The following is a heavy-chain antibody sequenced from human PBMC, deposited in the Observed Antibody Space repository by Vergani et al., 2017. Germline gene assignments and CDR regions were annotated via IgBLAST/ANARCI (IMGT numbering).Heavy chain of an antibody. D-gene: IGHD3-10*01. Sequence: QVQLVQSGAEVKKPGASVKVSCKASGYTFTSYYMHWVRQAPGQGLEWMGIINPSGGSTSYAQKFQGRVTMTRDTSTSTVYMGLSSLRSEDTAVYYCARAGITMLRGVMWYGMDVWGQGTTVTVSS. CDR1: GYTFTSYY. CDR2: INPSGGST. CDR3: ARAGITMLRGVMWYGMDV. V-gene: IGHV1-46*03. J-gene: IGHJ6*02.